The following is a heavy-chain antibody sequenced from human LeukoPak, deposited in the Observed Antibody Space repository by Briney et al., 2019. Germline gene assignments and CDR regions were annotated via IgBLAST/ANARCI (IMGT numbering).Heavy chain of an antibody. CDR1: GFTFSNAW. Sequence: GGSPRLSCAASGFTFSNAWMSWVRQAPGKGLEWIGRIKSKSAGGTTDYAAPVKGRFTISRDDSTNTLYVQMNSLKAEDTAVYYCTTGWYSGNYFDYWGQGTLVTVSS. V-gene: IGHV3-15*01. J-gene: IGHJ4*02. D-gene: IGHD1-26*01. CDR3: TTGWYSGNYFDY. CDR2: IKSKSAGGTT.